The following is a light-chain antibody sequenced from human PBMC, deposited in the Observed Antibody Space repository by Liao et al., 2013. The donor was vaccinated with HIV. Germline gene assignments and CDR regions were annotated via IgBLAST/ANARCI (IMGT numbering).Light chain of an antibody. CDR3: QSADSSSSYVV. CDR2: KDS. CDR1: NLGDKF. V-gene: IGLV3-25*03. Sequence: SSVLTQPPSVSVSPGQTATITCSGDNLGDKFVAWYQKKPGQSPVAVIYKDSRRPAGIPERFSGSSSGRTVTLTISAVQAEDEADYYCQSADSSSSYVVFGGGTKLIVL. J-gene: IGLJ2*01.